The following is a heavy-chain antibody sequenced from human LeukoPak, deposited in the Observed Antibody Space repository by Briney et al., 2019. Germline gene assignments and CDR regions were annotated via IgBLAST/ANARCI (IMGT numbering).Heavy chain of an antibody. CDR3: ARDFVLRYFDWLLFLDY. J-gene: IGHJ4*02. V-gene: IGHV3-23*01. D-gene: IGHD3-9*01. Sequence: GGSLRLSCAASEFTFSNYAMNWVRQAPGKGLEWVSGISGIGGSTYYADSVKGRFTISRDNSKNTLYLQMNSLRAEDTAVYYCARDFVLRYFDWLLFLDYWGQGTLVTVSS. CDR1: EFTFSNYA. CDR2: ISGIGGST.